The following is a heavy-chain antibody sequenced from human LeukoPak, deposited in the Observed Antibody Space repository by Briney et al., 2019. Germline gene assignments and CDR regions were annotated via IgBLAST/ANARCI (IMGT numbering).Heavy chain of an antibody. CDR1: GGSFSGHS. V-gene: IGHV3-15*01. J-gene: IGHJ4*02. Sequence: PSETLSLTCAVYGGSFSGHSWSWVRQAPGKGLEWVGRIKSKTDGGTTDYAAPVKGRFTISRDDSKNTLYLQMNSLKTEDTAVYYCTTVFDILTGYYGRDYWGQGTLVTVSS. CDR3: TTVFDILTGYYGRDY. CDR2: IKSKTDGGTT. D-gene: IGHD3-9*01.